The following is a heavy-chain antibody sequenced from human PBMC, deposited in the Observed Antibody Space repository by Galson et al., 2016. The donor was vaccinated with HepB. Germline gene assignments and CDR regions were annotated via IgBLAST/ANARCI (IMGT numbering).Heavy chain of an antibody. CDR1: GDSVSSNSAA. V-gene: IGHV6-1*01. J-gene: IGHJ3*02. CDR2: TYYRSKWYT. Sequence: CAISGDSVSSNSAAWNWTRQSPSRGLEWLGRTYYRSKWYTDYAVSVKSRITVNPDTSKNQFSLQLNSVTPEDTAVYYCARDPPVSNSIFDMWGQGTMVTVSS. D-gene: IGHD4-23*01. CDR3: ARDPPVSNSIFDM.